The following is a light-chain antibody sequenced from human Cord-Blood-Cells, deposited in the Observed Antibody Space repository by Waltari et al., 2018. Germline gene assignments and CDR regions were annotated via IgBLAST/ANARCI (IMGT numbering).Light chain of an antibody. CDR2: EVS. CDR1: SSDVGGYNY. V-gene: IGLV2-14*01. CDR3: SSYTSSSTLV. J-gene: IGLJ3*02. Sequence: QSALTQPASVSGSPGHSITTSCTGTSSDVGGYNYVSWYQQPPGKAPKLMIYEVSNRPSGVSNRFSGSKSGNTASLTISGLQAEDEADYYCSSYTSSSTLVFGGGTKLTVL.